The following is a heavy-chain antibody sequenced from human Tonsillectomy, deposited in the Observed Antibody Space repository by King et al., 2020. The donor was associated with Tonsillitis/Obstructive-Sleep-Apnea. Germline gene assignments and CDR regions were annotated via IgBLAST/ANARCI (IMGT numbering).Heavy chain of an antibody. Sequence: VQLVESGGGLVQPGGSLRLSCAASGFTFSIYAMTWVRRAPGKGLEWVSEISASGGRTYYADSVKGRFTISRDNSKNTLYLQMNSLRAEDTAVYYCAKDTDSRGYSATNYYDMDVWGKGTTVTVSS. CDR2: ISASGGRT. J-gene: IGHJ6*03. V-gene: IGHV3-23*04. CDR3: AKDTDSRGYSATNYYDMDV. CDR1: GFTFSIYA. D-gene: IGHD3-22*01.